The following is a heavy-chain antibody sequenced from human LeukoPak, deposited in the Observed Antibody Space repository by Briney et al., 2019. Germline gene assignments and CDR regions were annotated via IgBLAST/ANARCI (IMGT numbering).Heavy chain of an antibody. J-gene: IGHJ4*02. Sequence: SETLSLTXTVSGGSISSGSYYWSWIRQPAGKGLEWIGRIYTSGSTNYSPSLKSRVTISIDTSKNQFSLKLSSVTAADTAVYYCARGFGSGSYGGLAFVDYWGQGALVTVSS. CDR2: IYTSGST. D-gene: IGHD1-26*01. V-gene: IGHV4-61*02. CDR1: GGSISSGSYY. CDR3: ARGFGSGSYGGLAFVDY.